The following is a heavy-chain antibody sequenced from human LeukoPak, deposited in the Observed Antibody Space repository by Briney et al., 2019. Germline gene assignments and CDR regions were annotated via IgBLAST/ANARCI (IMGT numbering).Heavy chain of an antibody. D-gene: IGHD4/OR15-4a*01. Sequence: PSETLSLTCTVPDGSITSAGYYWSWIRQHPGKGLEWIGYIYYSGSTYYNPSLKSRVTISVDTSKNQFSLNLSSVTAADTAVYYCARERTTTVLDYWGQGTLVTVSS. CDR3: ARERTTTVLDY. J-gene: IGHJ4*02. V-gene: IGHV4-31*03. CDR2: IYYSGST. CDR1: DGSITSAGYY.